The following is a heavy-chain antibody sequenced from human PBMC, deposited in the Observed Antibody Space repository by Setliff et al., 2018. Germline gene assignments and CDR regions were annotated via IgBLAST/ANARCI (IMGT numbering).Heavy chain of an antibody. J-gene: IGHJ6*03. CDR3: AREQWLDPPCYYYMDV. CDR1: GGSFSGYY. CDR2: IIHSGST. D-gene: IGHD6-19*01. V-gene: IGHV4-34*12. Sequence: PSETLSLTCAVYGGSFSGYYWSWIRQPPGKRLEWIGEIIHSGSTNYNPSLKSRVTISMDTSKNQFSLKVSSVTAADTAVYNCAREQWLDPPCYYYMDVWAKGTTVTVSS.